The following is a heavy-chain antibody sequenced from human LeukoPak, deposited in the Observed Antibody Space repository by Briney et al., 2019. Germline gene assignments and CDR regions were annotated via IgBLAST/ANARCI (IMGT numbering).Heavy chain of an antibody. V-gene: IGHV3-15*01. CDR1: GLSFSNAW. CDR3: STDGYPPRYFDY. J-gene: IGHJ4*02. Sequence: GGSLRLSCAVSGLSFSNAWMSWVRQVPGKGLEWVGRIKSRTDGGTADYAAPVTGRFTISRDDSKSTLYLQMNSLKTEDTAVYYCSTDGYPPRYFDYWGQGTLVTVSS. D-gene: IGHD5-12*01. CDR2: IKSRTDGGTA.